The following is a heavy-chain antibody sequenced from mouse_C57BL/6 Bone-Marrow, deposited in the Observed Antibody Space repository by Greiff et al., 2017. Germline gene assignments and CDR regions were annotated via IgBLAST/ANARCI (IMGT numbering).Heavy chain of an antibody. CDR2: ISDGGSYT. Sequence: EVMLVESGGGLVKPGGSLKLSCAASGFTFSSYAMSWVRQTPEKRLEWVATISDGGSYTYYPDNVKGRFTISRDNAKNNLYLQMSNLKSEDTAMYYCARDGEGFYYGSSYYAMDYWGQGTSVTVSS. V-gene: IGHV5-4*01. J-gene: IGHJ4*01. D-gene: IGHD1-1*01. CDR3: ARDGEGFYYGSSYYAMDY. CDR1: GFTFSSYA.